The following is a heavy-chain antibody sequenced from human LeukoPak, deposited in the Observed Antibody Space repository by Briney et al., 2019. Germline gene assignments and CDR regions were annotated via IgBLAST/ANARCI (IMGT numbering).Heavy chain of an antibody. Sequence: SETLSLTCTVSGGSISSYYWSWIRQPPGKGLEWIGYIYYSGSTNYNPSLKSRVTISVDTSKNQFSLKLSSVTAADTAVYYCARRSRDGYNFAFDIWGQGTMVTVPS. D-gene: IGHD5-24*01. J-gene: IGHJ3*02. CDR2: IYYSGST. CDR3: ARRSRDGYNFAFDI. CDR1: GGSISSYY. V-gene: IGHV4-59*08.